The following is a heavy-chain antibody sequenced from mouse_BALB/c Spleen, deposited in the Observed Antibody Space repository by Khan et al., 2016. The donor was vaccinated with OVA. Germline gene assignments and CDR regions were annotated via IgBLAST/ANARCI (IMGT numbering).Heavy chain of an antibody. J-gene: IGHJ2*01. V-gene: IGHV3-2*02. CDR3: ARYRYDGCYFDY. CDR1: GYSITSDYA. D-gene: IGHD2-14*01. CDR2: ISYSGST. Sequence: EVQLQESGPGLVKPSQSLSLTCTVTGYSITSDYAWNWIRQFPGNKLEWMGYISYSGSTSYNPSLKSRISITRDTSKNQFFLQLNSVTTEDTATYYCARYRYDGCYFDYWGQGTTLTVSS.